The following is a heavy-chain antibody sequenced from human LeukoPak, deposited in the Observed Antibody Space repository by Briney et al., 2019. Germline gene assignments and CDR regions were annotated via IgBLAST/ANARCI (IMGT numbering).Heavy chain of an antibody. Sequence: ASVKVSCKASGYTFTSYGISWVRQAPGQGLEWMGWISAYNGNTNYAQKLQGRVTITRNTSISTAYMELSSLRSEDTAVYYCARGLIAARPKGNWFDPWGQGTLVTASS. CDR3: ARGLIAARPKGNWFDP. CDR2: ISAYNGNT. D-gene: IGHD6-6*01. J-gene: IGHJ5*02. V-gene: IGHV1-18*01. CDR1: GYTFTSYG.